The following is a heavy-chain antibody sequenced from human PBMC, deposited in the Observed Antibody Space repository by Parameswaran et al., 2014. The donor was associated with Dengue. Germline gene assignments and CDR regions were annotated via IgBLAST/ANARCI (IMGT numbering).Heavy chain of an antibody. V-gene: IGHV3-30*04. D-gene: IGHD4-11*01. CDR3: ADYNY. Sequence: QAGGSLRLSCAASGFTFSSYAMHWVRQALGKGLEWVAVISYDGSNKYYADSVKGRFTISRDNAKNSLYLQMNSLRAEDTAVYYCADYNYWGQGTLVTVSS. J-gene: IGHJ4*02. CDR1: GFTFSSYA. CDR2: ISYDGSNK.